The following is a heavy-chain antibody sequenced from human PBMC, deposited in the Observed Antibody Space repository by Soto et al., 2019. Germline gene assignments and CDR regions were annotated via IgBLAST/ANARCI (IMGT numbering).Heavy chain of an antibody. CDR3: ARDRPRENYGGNYYYDMDV. J-gene: IGHJ6*04. CDR2: IIPIFGTA. CDR1: GGTFSTYA. D-gene: IGHD4-17*01. V-gene: IGHV1-69*12. Sequence: QVQLVQSGAEVKKPGSSVKVSCKASGGTFSTYAISWVRQAPGQGLEWMGGIIPIFGTADYAQKFQGRVTITADESTSTGYKELSSLRSEDRAVYYRARDRPRENYGGNYYYDMDVWGEGTTVTVSS.